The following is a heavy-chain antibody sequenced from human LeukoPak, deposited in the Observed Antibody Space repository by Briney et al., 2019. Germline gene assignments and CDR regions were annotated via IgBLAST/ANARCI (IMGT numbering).Heavy chain of an antibody. J-gene: IGHJ4*02. D-gene: IGHD1-26*01. CDR2: INPNSGGT. Sequence: ASVTVSCKAFGYTFTGCYLHWVRQAPGQGLEWMGWINPNSGGTNYAQKFQGRVTMTRDTSISTAYMELSRLRSDDTAVYYCARVRGTYLSAAYDYWGQGTLVTLSS. V-gene: IGHV1-2*02. CDR1: GYTFTGCY. CDR3: ARVRGTYLSAAYDY.